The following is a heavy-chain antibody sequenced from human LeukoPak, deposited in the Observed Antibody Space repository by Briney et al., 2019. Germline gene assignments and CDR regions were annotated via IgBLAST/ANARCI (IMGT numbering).Heavy chain of an antibody. V-gene: IGHV4-61*01. CDR2: IYYSGST. J-gene: IGHJ4*02. Sequence: SETLSLNXTVSGGSISGGSYYWSWIRQPPGKGLEWIGYIYYSGSTKYNLSLKSRVTISVGTSKNQLSLKLSSVTAADTAVYYCARGEYGLFDYWGQGTLVTVSS. CDR3: ARGEYGLFDY. D-gene: IGHD2/OR15-2a*01. CDR1: GGSISGGSYY.